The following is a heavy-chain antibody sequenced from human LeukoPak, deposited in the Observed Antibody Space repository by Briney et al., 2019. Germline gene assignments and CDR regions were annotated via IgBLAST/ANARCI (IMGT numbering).Heavy chain of an antibody. V-gene: IGHV3-53*01. CDR3: ARNQQLGGHSYYYYGMDV. Sequence: GGSLRLSCAASGLTVNNNYMNWVRQAPGKGLEWVSALYIGGNTYYADSVRGRFTISRDNSKNTLYLQMNSLRAENTAIYYCARNQQLGGHSYYYYGMDVWGQGTTVTVSS. CDR1: GLTVNNNY. J-gene: IGHJ6*02. CDR2: LYIGGNT. D-gene: IGHD3-16*01.